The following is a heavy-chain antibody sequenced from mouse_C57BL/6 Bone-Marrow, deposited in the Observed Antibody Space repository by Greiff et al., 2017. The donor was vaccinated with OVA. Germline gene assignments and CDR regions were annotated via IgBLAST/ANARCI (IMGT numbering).Heavy chain of an antibody. J-gene: IGHJ4*01. D-gene: IGHD1-1*01. Sequence: VKLQQSGPELVKPGASVKISCKASGYAFSSSWMNWVKQRPGKGLEWIGRIYPGDGDTNYNGKFKGKATLTADKSSSTAYMQRSSLTSEDSAVYFCGAIYYYCSSLMDYWGQGTSVTVSS. CDR1: GYAFSSSW. CDR3: GAIYYYCSSLMDY. V-gene: IGHV1-82*01. CDR2: IYPGDGDT.